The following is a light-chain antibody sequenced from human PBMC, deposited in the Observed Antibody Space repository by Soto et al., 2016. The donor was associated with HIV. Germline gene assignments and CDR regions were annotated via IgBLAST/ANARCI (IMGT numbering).Light chain of an antibody. V-gene: IGKV1-39*01. CDR3: QQSYSTPRT. CDR1: QSISSY. CDR2: AAS. Sequence: DIQMTQSPSSLSASVGDRLTITCRASQSISSYLNWYQQKPGKAPKLLIYAASSLQSGVPSRFSGSGSGTDFTLTISSLLPEDFATYYCQQSYSTPRTFGQGTKLEIK. J-gene: IGKJ2*01.